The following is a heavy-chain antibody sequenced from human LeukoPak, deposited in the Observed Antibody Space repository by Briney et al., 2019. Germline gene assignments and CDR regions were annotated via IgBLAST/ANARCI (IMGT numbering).Heavy chain of an antibody. D-gene: IGHD1-26*01. J-gene: IGHJ4*02. CDR1: GGSFSGYY. CDR2: INHSGST. CDR3: ARDRKKNSGSYYGPFDY. V-gene: IGHV4-34*01. Sequence: PSETLSLTCAVYGGSFSGYYWSWLRQPPGKGLEWIGEINHSGSTNYNPSLKSRVTISVDTSKNQFSLKLSSVTAADTAMYYCARDRKKNSGSYYGPFDYWGQGTLVTVSS.